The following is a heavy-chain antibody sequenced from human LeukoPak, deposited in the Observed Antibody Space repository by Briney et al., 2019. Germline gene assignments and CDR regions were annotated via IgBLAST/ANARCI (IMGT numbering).Heavy chain of an antibody. D-gene: IGHD3-22*01. Sequence: GGSLRLSCAASGFSFSSYGMNWVRQAPGKGLEWVAIIWYDGSNKFYADSVKGRFTISRDNSKNTLYLQMNSLRAEDTAMYYCARSYYTSSWWFFDYWGQGTLVTVSS. J-gene: IGHJ4*02. V-gene: IGHV3-33*01. CDR2: IWYDGSNK. CDR1: GFSFSSYG. CDR3: ARSYYTSSWWFFDY.